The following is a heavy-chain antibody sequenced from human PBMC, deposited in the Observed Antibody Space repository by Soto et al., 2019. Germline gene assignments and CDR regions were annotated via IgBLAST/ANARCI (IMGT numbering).Heavy chain of an antibody. D-gene: IGHD4-17*01. CDR1: GGSIRSGGYY. J-gene: IGHJ4*02. CDR2: IYYSGGT. Sequence: QVKLQESGPGLVKPSQTLSLSCTVSGGSIRSGGYYWSWIRQHPGKGLEWIGYIYYSGGTDYNPSINSRVTVSLDTSQAQCSLRLTAGPAADTAVYFWATMHVCGDYAPFDNWGQGTRVTVAT. CDR3: ATMHVCGDYAPFDN. V-gene: IGHV4-31*03.